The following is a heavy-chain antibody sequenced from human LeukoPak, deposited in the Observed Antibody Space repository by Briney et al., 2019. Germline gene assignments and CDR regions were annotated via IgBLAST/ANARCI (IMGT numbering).Heavy chain of an antibody. D-gene: IGHD5-12*01. CDR3: ARGYSGYDFDY. CDR2: ISGSGGST. J-gene: IGHJ4*02. CDR1: GFTFSSYG. Sequence: GGTLRLSCAASGFTFSSYGMSWVRQAPGKGLEWVSAISGSGGSTYYADSVKGRFTISRDNAKNSLYLQMNSLRAEDTAVYYCARGYSGYDFDYWGQGTLVTVSS. V-gene: IGHV3-23*01.